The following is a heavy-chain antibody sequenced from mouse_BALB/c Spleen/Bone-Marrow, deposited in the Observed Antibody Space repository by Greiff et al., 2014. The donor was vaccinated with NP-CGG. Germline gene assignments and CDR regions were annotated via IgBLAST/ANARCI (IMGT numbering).Heavy chain of an antibody. V-gene: IGHV1-80*01. CDR1: GYPFSSYW. J-gene: IGHJ2*01. CDR3: ARKYGDY. D-gene: IGHD2-10*02. CDR2: IYPGDGET. Sequence: VQLQQSGAELVRPGSSVKISCKASGYPFSSYWMSWVKQRPGQGLEWIGQIYPGDGETNYNGKFKGNATLTADKSSSTAYMQLISVTSEDSAVYCCARKYGDYWGQGTTLTVSS.